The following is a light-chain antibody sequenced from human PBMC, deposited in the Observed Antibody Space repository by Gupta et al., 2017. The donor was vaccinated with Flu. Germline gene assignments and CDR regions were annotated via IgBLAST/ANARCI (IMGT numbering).Light chain of an antibody. V-gene: IGLV2-11*01. J-gene: IGLJ3*02. CDR1: SSDVGGYDY. CDR3: CSYAGSYTWV. CDR2: DVN. Sequence: QSALTQPRSVSRSPGQSITISCTGTSSDVGGYDYVSWYQQHPGKAPKLMMYDVNKRPSGVPDRFSGSKSGNTASLTISGLQAQDEANYYCCSYAGSYTWVFGGGTKLTVL.